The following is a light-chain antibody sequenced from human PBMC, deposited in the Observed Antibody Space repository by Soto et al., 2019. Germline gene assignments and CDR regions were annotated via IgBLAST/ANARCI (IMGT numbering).Light chain of an antibody. CDR3: SSYTSSSTLV. CDR2: EVS. CDR1: SSGVGGYNY. Sequence: QSVVTQPASVSGSPGQSITISCTGTSSGVGGYNYVSWYQQHPGKAPKLMIYEVSNRPSGVSNRFSGSKSGNTASLTISGLQTEDEADYYCSSYTSSSTLVFGGGTQLTVL. V-gene: IGLV2-14*01. J-gene: IGLJ2*01.